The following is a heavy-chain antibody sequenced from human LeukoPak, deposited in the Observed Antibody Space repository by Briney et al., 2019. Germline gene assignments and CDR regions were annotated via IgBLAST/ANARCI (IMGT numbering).Heavy chain of an antibody. J-gene: IGHJ3*02. CDR3: ARAADYDFWSGYYTRAFDI. CDR1: GGSISSYY. V-gene: IGHV4-59*01. CDR2: IYYSGST. D-gene: IGHD3-3*01. Sequence: SETLSLTCTVSGGSISSYYWRWIGQPPGKGLEWIGDIYYSGSTNYNPSLKSRVTISVDTSKNQFSLKLSSVTAADTAVYYCARAADYDFWSGYYTRAFDIWGQGTMVTVSS.